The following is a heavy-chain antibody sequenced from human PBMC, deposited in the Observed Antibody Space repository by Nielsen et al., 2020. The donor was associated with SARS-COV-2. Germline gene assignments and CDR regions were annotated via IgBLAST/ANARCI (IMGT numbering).Heavy chain of an antibody. CDR3: ARGGLTIFGVVIIFGYYGMDV. D-gene: IGHD3-3*01. CDR2: ISYDGSNK. V-gene: IGHV3-33*05. Sequence: WLRQPPGKGLEWEAVISYDGSNKYYAASVKGRFTISRDNSKNTLYLQMNSLRAEDTAVYYCARGGLTIFGVVIIFGYYGMDVWGQGTTVTVSS. J-gene: IGHJ6*02.